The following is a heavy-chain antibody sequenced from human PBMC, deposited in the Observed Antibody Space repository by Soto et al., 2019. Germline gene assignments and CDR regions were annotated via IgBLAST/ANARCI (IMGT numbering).Heavy chain of an antibody. V-gene: IGHV3-13*01. CDR2: IGIAGDA. J-gene: IGHJ3*02. D-gene: IGHD3-10*01. CDR3: ARAFCSGAACYGGEFAFDI. Sequence: LRLSCAASGFTFTSFDMHWVRQAPGKGLEWVSSIGIAGDAYYPGSVKGRFTISREDAKNSLYLQMHSLRAGDTAVYFCARAFCSGAACYGGEFAFDIWGQGTMVTVSS. CDR1: GFTFTSFD.